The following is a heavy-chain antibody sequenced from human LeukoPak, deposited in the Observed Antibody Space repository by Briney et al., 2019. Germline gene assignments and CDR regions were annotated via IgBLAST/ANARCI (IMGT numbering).Heavy chain of an antibody. D-gene: IGHD6-13*01. Sequence: PGGSLRLSCAASGFTFSSYAMSWVRQAPGKGLEWVSAISGSGGSTYYADSVKGRFFISRDNAKNTLYLQMNSLGAEDTAVYYCARDTDSNFDYWGQGTLVTVSS. J-gene: IGHJ4*02. CDR2: ISGSGGST. CDR1: GFTFSSYA. V-gene: IGHV3-23*01. CDR3: ARDTDSNFDY.